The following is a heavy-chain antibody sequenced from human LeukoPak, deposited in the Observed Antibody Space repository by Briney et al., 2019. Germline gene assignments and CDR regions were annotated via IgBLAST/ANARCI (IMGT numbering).Heavy chain of an antibody. Sequence: PGGSLRLSCAASGFTFSNYGMDWVRQAPGKGLEWVSSISTSSSYIYYADSVKGRFTISRDNAKNSLYLQMNSLRAEDTAVYYCARGPIQLLPSANLYYYYMDVWGKGTTVTVSS. D-gene: IGHD5-18*01. J-gene: IGHJ6*03. V-gene: IGHV3-21*01. CDR3: ARGPIQLLPSANLYYYYMDV. CDR2: ISTSSSYI. CDR1: GFTFSNYG.